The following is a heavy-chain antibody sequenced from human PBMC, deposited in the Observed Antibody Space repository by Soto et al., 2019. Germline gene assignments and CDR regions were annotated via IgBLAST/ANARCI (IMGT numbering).Heavy chain of an antibody. CDR3: AREGGESSDGLYYFDS. CDR2: IYYSGNT. J-gene: IGHJ4*02. Sequence: PSETLSLTCTVSVGSTSSDNYWSWIRQPPGKGLEWIGHIYYSGNTDYNPSLKSRLAISIDTSKNQLSLKLSSVTAADTAVYFCAREGGESSDGLYYFDSWGQGPLVTVSS. V-gene: IGHV4-30-4*01. CDR1: VGSTSSDNY. D-gene: IGHD3-16*01.